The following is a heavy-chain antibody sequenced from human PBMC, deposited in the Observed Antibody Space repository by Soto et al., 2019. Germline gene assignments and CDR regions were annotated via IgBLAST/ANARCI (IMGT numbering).Heavy chain of an antibody. J-gene: IGHJ6*02. CDR1: GYSFTSYW. CDR3: ARALKDRNYYYGMDV. V-gene: IGHV5-10-1*01. Sequence: GEPLKISCKGSGYSFTSYWISWVRQMPGKGLEWMGRIDPSDSYTNYSPSFQGRVTISADKSISTAYLQWSSLKASDTAMYYCARALKDRNYYYGMDVWGQGTTVTVSS. CDR2: IDPSDSYT.